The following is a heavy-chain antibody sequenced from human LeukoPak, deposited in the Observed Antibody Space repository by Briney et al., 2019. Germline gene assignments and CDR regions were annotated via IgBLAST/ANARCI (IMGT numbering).Heavy chain of an antibody. V-gene: IGHV3-74*01. Sequence: GGSLRLSCAASGFAFSNYWMHWVRQAPGKGLVWVSRINSDGINTSYADSVKGRFTISRDNAKNTLNLQMNSLRAGDTAVYYCARDLGQYYDTSDNWFDPWGQGTLVTVSS. CDR2: INSDGINT. J-gene: IGHJ5*02. D-gene: IGHD3-22*01. CDR3: ARDLGQYYDTSDNWFDP. CDR1: GFAFSNYW.